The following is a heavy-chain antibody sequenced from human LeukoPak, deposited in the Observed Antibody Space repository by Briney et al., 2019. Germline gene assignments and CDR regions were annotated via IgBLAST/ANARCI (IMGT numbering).Heavy chain of an antibody. CDR3: ARVPAAGTLNNPYYYYYYMDV. J-gene: IGHJ6*03. Sequence: SVKVSFKASGGTFSSYAISWVRQAPGQGLEWMGGIIPIFGTANYAQKFQGRVTITADESTSTAYMELSSLRSEDTAVYYCARVPAAGTLNNPYYYYYYMDVWGKGTTVTISS. CDR1: GGTFSSYA. V-gene: IGHV1-69*13. D-gene: IGHD6-13*01. CDR2: IIPIFGTA.